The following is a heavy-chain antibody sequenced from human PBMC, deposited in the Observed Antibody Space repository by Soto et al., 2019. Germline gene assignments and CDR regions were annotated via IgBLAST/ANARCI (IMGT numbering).Heavy chain of an antibody. Sequence: GGSLRHSCVAPGVDFNKYGIHRVPQAPGEGREWVTGISFDGQNTRYADSVKGRFTISRDNSQNTLFLQMTGLRAEDTAVYFCVKQSGSGSYYEVGSGGPFDSWGQGTLVTVSS. CDR2: ISFDGQNT. CDR3: VKQSGSGSYYEVGSGGPFDS. D-gene: IGHD3-10*01. V-gene: IGHV3-30*18. J-gene: IGHJ4*02. CDR1: GVDFNKYG.